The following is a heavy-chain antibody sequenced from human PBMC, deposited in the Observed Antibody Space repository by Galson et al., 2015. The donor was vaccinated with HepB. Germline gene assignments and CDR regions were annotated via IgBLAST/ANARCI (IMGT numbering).Heavy chain of an antibody. CDR1: GYTLTELS. V-gene: IGHV1-24*01. Sequence: SVKVSCKVSGYTLTELSMHWVRQAPGKGLEWMGGFDSEGGETIYAQKFQGRVTMTEDTSTDTAYMELSSLRSEDTAVYYCATPLESGYGDYRSYYGMDVWGQGTTVTVSS. CDR3: ATPLESGYGDYRSYYGMDV. CDR2: FDSEGGET. D-gene: IGHD4-17*01. J-gene: IGHJ6*02.